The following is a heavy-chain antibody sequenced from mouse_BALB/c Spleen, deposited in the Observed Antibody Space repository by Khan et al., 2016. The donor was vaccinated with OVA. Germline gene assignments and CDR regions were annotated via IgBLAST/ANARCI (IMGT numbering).Heavy chain of an antibody. CDR2: IWAGGST. J-gene: IGHJ2*01. D-gene: IGHD1-3*01. Sequence: QVQLKQSGPGLVAPSQSLSITCTVSGFSFTSYGVHWVRQPPGKGLEWLGVIWAGGSTNYHSALISRLIISKDNSTSQVFLKMNRLQTEDTAMYDCARREDIWGKGTTLTVSS. CDR1: GFSFTSYG. V-gene: IGHV2-9*02. CDR3: ARREDI.